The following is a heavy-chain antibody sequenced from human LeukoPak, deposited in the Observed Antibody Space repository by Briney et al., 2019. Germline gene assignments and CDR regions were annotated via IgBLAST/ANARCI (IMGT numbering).Heavy chain of an antibody. V-gene: IGHV3-53*01. CDR3: ARDQGMYYYDSSGYQYYYYYGMDV. D-gene: IGHD3-22*01. CDR2: IYSGGST. CDR1: GITVSSNY. Sequence: GGSLRLSCAASGITVSSNYMSWVRQAPGKGLEWVSVIYSGGSTHYADSVKGRFTISRDNAKNSLYLQMNSLRAEDTAVYYCARDQGMYYYDSSGYQYYYYYGMDVWGQGTTVTVSS. J-gene: IGHJ6*02.